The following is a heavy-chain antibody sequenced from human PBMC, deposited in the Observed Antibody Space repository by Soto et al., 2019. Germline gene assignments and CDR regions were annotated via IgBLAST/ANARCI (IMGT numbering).Heavy chain of an antibody. Sequence: QLHLVQSGAVVKKPGASVTVSCSASGYPVTAYYMHWVRQAPGRGLEWMGGINPATGAAKYTQTFPGRVPKNRGTSTSTVFMELSGLTSEDTAVFYCARGGGVGVAGSAAFDMWGQGTLVTVSS. D-gene: IGHD3-3*01. CDR3: ARGGGVGVAGSAAFDM. CDR2: INPATGAA. J-gene: IGHJ3*02. V-gene: IGHV1-2*02. CDR1: GYPVTAYY.